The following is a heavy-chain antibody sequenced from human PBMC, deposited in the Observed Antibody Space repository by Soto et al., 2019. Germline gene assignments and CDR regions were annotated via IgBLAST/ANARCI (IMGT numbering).Heavy chain of an antibody. V-gene: IGHV4-59*02. CDR3: AREIAAAGREAFDY. CDR2: VYYSGST. CDR1: GGSVSSYF. D-gene: IGHD6-13*01. Sequence: SETLSLTCTVSGGSVSSYFWSWIRQPPGKGLEWIGYVYYSGSTNYNPSLKSRVTISVDTSKNQFSLKLSSVTAADTAVYYCAREIAAAGREAFDYWGQGTLVTVSS. J-gene: IGHJ4*02.